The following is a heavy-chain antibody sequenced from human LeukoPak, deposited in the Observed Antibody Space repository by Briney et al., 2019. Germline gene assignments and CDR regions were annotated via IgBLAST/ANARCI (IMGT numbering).Heavy chain of an antibody. J-gene: IGHJ4*02. CDR3: ARDQAMATDY. CDR2: IYSGGST. CDR1: GFTVSSNY. D-gene: IGHD5-24*01. V-gene: IGHV3-53*01. Sequence: GGSLRLSCAASGFTVSSNYMNWVRQAPGKGLEWVSVIYSGGSTYYADSVTGRFTISRDNSNKTLYLQMNSLRVDVTAVYYCARDQAMATDYWGQGTLVTVSS.